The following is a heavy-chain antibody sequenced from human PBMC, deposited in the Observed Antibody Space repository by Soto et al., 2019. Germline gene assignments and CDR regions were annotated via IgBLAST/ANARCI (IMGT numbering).Heavy chain of an antibody. CDR1: GFTFSSYA. D-gene: IGHD5-18*01. CDR2: ISGSGGST. V-gene: IGHV3-23*01. Sequence: EVQLLESGGGLVQPGGSLRLSCAASGFTFSSYAMSWVRQAPGKGLEWVSAISGSGGSTYYADSVKGRITISRANSKTPLYLKMNSLRTEATAVYYCAKENEHSYGYAQLGVDYWGQGTLVTVSS. J-gene: IGHJ4*02. CDR3: AKENEHSYGYAQLGVDY.